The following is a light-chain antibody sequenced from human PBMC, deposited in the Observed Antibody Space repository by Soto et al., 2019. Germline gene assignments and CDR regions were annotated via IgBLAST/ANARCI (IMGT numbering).Light chain of an antibody. J-gene: IGKJ5*01. CDR2: GAS. Sequence: ETVMTQSPATLSLSPGERATLSCRASQSVSSTYLAWYQQKPGQAPRLLIYGASSRATGIPDRFSGGGTGTDFTLTISRLEPEDFAVYYCQQYGSFSITFGQGTRLGIK. CDR1: QSVSSTY. V-gene: IGKV3-20*01. CDR3: QQYGSFSIT.